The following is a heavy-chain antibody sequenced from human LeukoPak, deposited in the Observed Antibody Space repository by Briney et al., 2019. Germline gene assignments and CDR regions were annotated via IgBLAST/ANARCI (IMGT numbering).Heavy chain of an antibody. V-gene: IGHV4-34*01. CDR1: GGSFSGYY. J-gene: IGHJ4*02. D-gene: IGHD2-2*01. Sequence: SETLSLTCAVYGGSFSGYYWSWIRQPPGKGLEWIGEINHSGSTNYNPSLKSRVTISVDTSKNQFSLNLTSVTAADTAVYYCARESQSTSPGRESAFWGQGTLVTVSS. CDR3: ARESQSTSPGRESAF. CDR2: INHSGST.